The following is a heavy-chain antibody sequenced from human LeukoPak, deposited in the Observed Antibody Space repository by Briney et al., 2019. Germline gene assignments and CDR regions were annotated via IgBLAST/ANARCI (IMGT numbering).Heavy chain of an antibody. CDR2: IIPIFGTA. V-gene: IGHV1-69*01. Sequence: GSSVKVSCKASGGTFSSYAISWVRQAPGQGLEWMGGIIPIFGTANYAQKFQGRVTITADEPTSTAYMELSSLRSEDTAVYYCARDRMYYDFWSGYYDSREFDYWGQGTLVTVSS. D-gene: IGHD3-3*01. CDR1: GGTFSSYA. CDR3: ARDRMYYDFWSGYYDSREFDY. J-gene: IGHJ4*02.